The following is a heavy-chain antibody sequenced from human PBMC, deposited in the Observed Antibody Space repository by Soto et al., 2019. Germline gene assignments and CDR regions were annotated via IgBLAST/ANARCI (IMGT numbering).Heavy chain of an antibody. Sequence: QVQLQEPGPGLVNPSQTLSLTCTVSVGSFSSGDNTWGWIRQPPGKGLEWIGYIYHSGSTYYNPSLKSRVTISVDTSKNQFSLKLSSVTAADTAVYYCARERPDGARLDPWGQGTLVTVSS. CDR2: IYHSGST. J-gene: IGHJ5*02. V-gene: IGHV4-30-4*01. CDR1: VGSFSSGDNT. CDR3: ARERPDGARLDP. D-gene: IGHD6-6*01.